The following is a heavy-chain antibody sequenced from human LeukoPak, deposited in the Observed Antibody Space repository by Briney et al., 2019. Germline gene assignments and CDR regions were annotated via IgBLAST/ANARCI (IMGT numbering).Heavy chain of an antibody. CDR2: ISGSGGDT. Sequence: GGSLRLPCAVSGFTFSNYAMSWVRQAPGRGVEWVSGISGSGGDTYYADSVKGRFTISRDNSKNTLYLQMNSLRAEDTAVYYCAKDRSCTNNICHGDFDYWGQGTLVTVSS. CDR3: AKDRSCTNNICHGDFDY. D-gene: IGHD2-8*01. J-gene: IGHJ4*02. V-gene: IGHV3-23*01. CDR1: GFTFSNYA.